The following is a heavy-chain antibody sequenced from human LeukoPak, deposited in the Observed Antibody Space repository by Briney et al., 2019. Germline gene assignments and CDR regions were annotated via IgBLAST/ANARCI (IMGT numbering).Heavy chain of an antibody. CDR3: ARDRSRVAAAGTGDY. D-gene: IGHD6-13*01. J-gene: IGHJ4*02. CDR2: ISAHNGNT. CDR1: GYTFTSYG. Sequence: ASVKVSCKASGYTFTSYGISWVRQAPGQGLEWMGWISAHNGNTNYAQNLQGRVTMTTDTSTSTAYMELRSLRSDDTAVYYCARDRSRVAAAGTGDYWGQGTLVTVSS. V-gene: IGHV1-18*01.